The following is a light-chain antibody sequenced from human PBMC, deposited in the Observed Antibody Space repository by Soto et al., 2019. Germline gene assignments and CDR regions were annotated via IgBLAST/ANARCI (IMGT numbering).Light chain of an antibody. J-gene: IGKJ4*01. CDR2: DAS. V-gene: IGKV3-11*01. CDR1: QSVSSY. Sequence: EIVLTQSPATPSLSPGERATLSCRASQSVSSYLAWYQQKPGQAPRLLIYDASNRATGIPARFSGSGPGTDFTLTISSLEPEDFAVYYCQQRSNWPPITFGGGTKVDIK. CDR3: QQRSNWPPIT.